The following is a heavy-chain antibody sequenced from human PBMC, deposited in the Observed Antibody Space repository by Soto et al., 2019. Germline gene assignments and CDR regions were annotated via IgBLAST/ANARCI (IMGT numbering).Heavy chain of an antibody. V-gene: IGHV1-3*01. CDR2: INAGNGNT. D-gene: IGHD5-12*01. Sequence: QVQLVQSGAEVKKPGASVKVSCKASGYTFTSYAMHWVRQAPGQRLEWMGWINAGNGNTKYSQKFQGRVTITRDTFASTAYMELSSLRSEDTAVYYCATRFGYNYAFDIWGQGTMVTVSS. J-gene: IGHJ3*02. CDR1: GYTFTSYA. CDR3: ATRFGYNYAFDI.